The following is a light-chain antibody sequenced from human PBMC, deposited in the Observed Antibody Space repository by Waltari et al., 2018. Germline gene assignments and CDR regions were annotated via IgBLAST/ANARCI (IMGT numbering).Light chain of an antibody. CDR3: QTGGHGTWV. Sequence: QLVLTQSPSASASLRASVKLTCTLSSGHINNVIAWLQQRPGKGPRYLMKVNSDGSHNKGDEIPDRFSGSSSGAERYLTISSLQSEDEADYFCQTGGHGTWVFGGGTKLTVL. V-gene: IGLV4-69*01. CDR2: VNSDGSH. CDR1: SGHINNV. J-gene: IGLJ3*02.